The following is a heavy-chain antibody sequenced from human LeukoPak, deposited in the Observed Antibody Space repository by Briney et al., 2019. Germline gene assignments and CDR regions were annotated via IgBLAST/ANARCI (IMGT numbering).Heavy chain of an antibody. D-gene: IGHD5-18*01. J-gene: IGHJ3*02. Sequence: PGGSLQTSRQGSGSRVTTYWSGWGRQVPGKGVGDMRITYPGYSDTTYSPSFQGQDTISADKSISTAYLQWSSLKVSDTAMYYCARQRLWLRDAFDIWGQGTMVTVSS. CDR2: TYPGYSDT. CDR1: GSRVTTYW. CDR3: ARQRLWLRDAFDI. V-gene: IGHV5-51*01.